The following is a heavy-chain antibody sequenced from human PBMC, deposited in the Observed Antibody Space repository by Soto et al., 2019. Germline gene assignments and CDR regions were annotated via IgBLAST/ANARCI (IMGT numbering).Heavy chain of an antibody. J-gene: IGHJ6*02. D-gene: IGHD1-26*01. CDR2: ISSSGSTI. CDR1: GFTFSSYA. Sequence: EVQLLESGGGLVQPGGSLRLSCAASGFTFSSYAMSWVRQAPGKGLEWVSYISSSGSTIYYADSVKGRFTISRDNAKNSLYLQMNSLRAEDTAVYYCARGAILVGATYYGMDVWGQGTTVTVSS. V-gene: IGHV3-48*04. CDR3: ARGAILVGATYYGMDV.